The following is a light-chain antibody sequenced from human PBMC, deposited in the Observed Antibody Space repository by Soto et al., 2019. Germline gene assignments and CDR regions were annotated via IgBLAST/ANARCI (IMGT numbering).Light chain of an antibody. CDR1: QKIGTF. V-gene: IGKV3-11*01. CDR3: QHRFNWPLT. Sequence: EIVLTQSPATLSLSPGERATLSCRASQKIGTFLAWYQQKPGQAPRLLFYDASNRATGVPPRFSGSGSGTDFTLTISNLEPEDLAVYYCQHRFNWPLTFGGGTKVEIK. J-gene: IGKJ4*01. CDR2: DAS.